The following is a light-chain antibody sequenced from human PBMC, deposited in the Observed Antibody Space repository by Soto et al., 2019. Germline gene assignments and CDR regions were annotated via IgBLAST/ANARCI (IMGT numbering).Light chain of an antibody. CDR3: QQYTNTNNPWM. J-gene: IGKJ1*01. CDR2: DAS. CDR1: QTITTW. V-gene: IGKV1-5*01. Sequence: DIRVTQSPPTLSASVGGRVTITCRASQTITTWMAWYQQKPGKAPKLLAYDASTLQSGVATRFSGSGSGTEFTLIISGLQPEDSATYYCQQYTNTNNPWMFGQGTKV.